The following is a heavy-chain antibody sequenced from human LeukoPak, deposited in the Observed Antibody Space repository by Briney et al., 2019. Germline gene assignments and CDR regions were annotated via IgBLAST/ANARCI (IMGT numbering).Heavy chain of an antibody. Sequence: GASVKVSCKATGFHFTGYFMHWVRQAPGQGLEWMGIINPSGGSTSYAQKFQGRVTMTRDTSTSTVYMELCSLRSEDTAVYYCARGGQYGGYVAPKYWGQGTLVTVSS. CDR1: GFHFTGYF. CDR2: INPSGGST. V-gene: IGHV1-46*01. CDR3: ARGGQYGGYVAPKY. J-gene: IGHJ4*02. D-gene: IGHD5-12*01.